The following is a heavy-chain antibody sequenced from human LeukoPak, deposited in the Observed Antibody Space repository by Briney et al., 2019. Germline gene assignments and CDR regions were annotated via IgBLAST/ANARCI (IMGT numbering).Heavy chain of an antibody. V-gene: IGHV3-30*18. CDR3: AKRNRGWFADY. CDR1: GFTFSSSG. CDR2: ISNDGSRK. Sequence: GGSLRLSCAASGFTFSSSGMEWVRQAPGKGLERVAVISNDGSRKFYADSVKGRFTISRDNSKNTVHLQMNSLRGEDTAVYFCAKRNRGWFADYWGQGTLLTVSS. D-gene: IGHD6-19*01. J-gene: IGHJ4*02.